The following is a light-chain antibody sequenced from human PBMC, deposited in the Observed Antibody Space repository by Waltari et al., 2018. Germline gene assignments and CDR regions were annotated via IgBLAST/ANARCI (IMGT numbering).Light chain of an antibody. CDR2: GNR. J-gene: IGLJ1*01. V-gene: IGLV1-40*01. Sequence: QSVLTQPPSVSGAPGQRVTISCTGSSSNTGAGYDVHWYQQLPGTAPKVLIYGNRNRPSGAPDRFSGAKSGTSASLAITGLQAEEEADYYCQSYDSSLSAYVFGTGTKVSVL. CDR3: QSYDSSLSAYV. CDR1: SSNTGAGYD.